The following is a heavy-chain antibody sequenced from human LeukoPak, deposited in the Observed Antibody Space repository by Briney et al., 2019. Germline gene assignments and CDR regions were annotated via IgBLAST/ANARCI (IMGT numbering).Heavy chain of an antibody. CDR3: ARDVGTSGWYTFDY. CDR1: GFTVSSNH. CDR2: IYSGGST. Sequence: GGSLRLSCAASGFTVSSNHMSWVRQAPGKGLEWVSVIYSGGSTYYADSVKGRFSISRDNSKNTLYLQMNSLRAEDTAVYYCARDVGTSGWYTFDYWGQGTLVTVSS. D-gene: IGHD6-19*01. V-gene: IGHV3-66*01. J-gene: IGHJ4*02.